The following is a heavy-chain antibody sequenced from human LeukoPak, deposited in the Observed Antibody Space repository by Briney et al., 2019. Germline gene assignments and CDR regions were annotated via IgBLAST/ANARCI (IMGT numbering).Heavy chain of an antibody. V-gene: IGHV4-4*07. CDR3: ARHPPSKYSGYDYEPFFDY. CDR2: LYSSGST. J-gene: IGHJ4*02. CDR1: GGSISSYS. Sequence: SETLSLTCTVSGGSISSYSWSWIRQPAGKGLQWIGRLYSSGSTNYNSSLKSRVTMSVDTSKNQFSLKLSSVTAADTAVYYCARHPPSKYSGYDYEPFFDYWGQGTLVTVSS. D-gene: IGHD5-12*01.